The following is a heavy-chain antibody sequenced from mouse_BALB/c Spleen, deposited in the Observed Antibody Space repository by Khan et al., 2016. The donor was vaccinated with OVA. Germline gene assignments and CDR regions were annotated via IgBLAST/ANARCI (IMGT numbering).Heavy chain of an antibody. CDR3: ARIYGSDFDD. D-gene: IGHD1-1*01. CDR2: INPHIGET. J-gene: IGHJ2*01. CDR1: GYSFTGYF. Sequence: VQLKESGPELVKPGASVKISCKASGYSFTGYFMNWVMQSHGKSLEWIGRINPHIGETFYNPKFKGKATLTADESSSTAHMEPRSLASEDSAVYYCARIYGSDFDDWGQGTTLTVSS. V-gene: IGHV1-20*02.